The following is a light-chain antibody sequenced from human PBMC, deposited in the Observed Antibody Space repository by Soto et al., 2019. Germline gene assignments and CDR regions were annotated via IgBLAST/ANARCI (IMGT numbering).Light chain of an antibody. Sequence: ETVLTQSPGTLSLSPGERATLSCRASQSVSSNYLAWYQQKPGQAPRLLISRASNRATGIPDRFSGSGSGTDFTLSISRLEPEDFAVYYCQQYGSSPRTFGPGTKVEIK. CDR2: RAS. J-gene: IGKJ1*01. CDR3: QQYGSSPRT. V-gene: IGKV3-20*01. CDR1: QSVSSNY.